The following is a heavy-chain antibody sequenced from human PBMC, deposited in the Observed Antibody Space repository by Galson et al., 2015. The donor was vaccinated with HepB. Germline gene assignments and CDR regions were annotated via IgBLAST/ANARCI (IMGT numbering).Heavy chain of an antibody. CDR2: ISYDGNTK. CDR1: GFIFSDYG. CDR3: AKDLALTASYYYLGMDV. Sequence: SLRLPCAASGFIFSDYGMHWVRQAPGKGLEWVAVISYDGNTKFYADSVKGRFTISRDNSKSTLYLQMDSLRAEDTAVYYCAKDLALTASYYYLGMDVWGQGTTVTVSS. V-gene: IGHV3-30*18. J-gene: IGHJ6*02. D-gene: IGHD2-21*02.